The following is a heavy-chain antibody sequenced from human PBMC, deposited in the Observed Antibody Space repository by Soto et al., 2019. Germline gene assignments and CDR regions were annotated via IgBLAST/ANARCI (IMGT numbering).Heavy chain of an antibody. CDR1: DGSVSSGSYY. CDR3: ARDETYYDFWSGYRWFDP. Sequence: SEPLSLTRTVSDGSVSSGSYYWSWIRQPPGKGLEWIGYIYYSGSTNYNPSLKSRVTISVDTSKNQFSLKLSSVTAAHTAVYYCARDETYYDFWSGYRWFDPWGQGTVVTVSS. J-gene: IGHJ5*02. V-gene: IGHV4-61*01. CDR2: IYYSGST. D-gene: IGHD3-3*01.